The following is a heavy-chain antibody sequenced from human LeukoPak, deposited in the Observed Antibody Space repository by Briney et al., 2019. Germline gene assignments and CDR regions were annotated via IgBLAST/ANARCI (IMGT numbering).Heavy chain of an antibody. J-gene: IGHJ6*03. Sequence: GGSLRLSCAASGFTFSSYGMHWVRQAPGKGLEWVAFIRYDGSNKYYADSVKGRFTISRDNSKNTPYLQMNSLRAEDTAVYYCAKDGPDIVVVPAAIISYYYYYMDVWGKGTTVTVSS. D-gene: IGHD2-2*02. CDR1: GFTFSSYG. V-gene: IGHV3-30*02. CDR3: AKDGPDIVVVPAAIISYYYYYMDV. CDR2: IRYDGSNK.